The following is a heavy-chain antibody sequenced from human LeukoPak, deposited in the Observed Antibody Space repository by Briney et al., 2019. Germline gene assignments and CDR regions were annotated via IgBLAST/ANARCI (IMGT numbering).Heavy chain of an antibody. CDR1: GYSFTSYW. D-gene: IGHD1-7*01. J-gene: IGHJ4*02. CDR3: ARYITGTTSAPDY. CDR2: IDPSDSYT. V-gene: IGHV5-10-1*01. Sequence: GESLRISCKGSGYSFTSYWISWVRQMPGKGLEWMGRIDPSDSYTNYSPSFQGRVTVSADKSISTAYLQWSSLKASDTAMYYCARYITGTTSAPDYWGQGTLVTVSS.